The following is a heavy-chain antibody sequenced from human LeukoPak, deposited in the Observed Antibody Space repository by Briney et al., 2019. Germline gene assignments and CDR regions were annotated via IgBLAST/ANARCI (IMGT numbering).Heavy chain of an antibody. Sequence: SESLSLTCAVYGGSFSDYYWSWIRQPPGKGLEWIGEINHSRSSSYNPSLKSRVTMSLDTSKNQFSLTLTSVTAADTAVYYCTRAGFALSPHRGTPFDYWGQGTLVTVSS. J-gene: IGHJ4*02. CDR2: INHSRSS. CDR1: GGSFSDYY. CDR3: TRAGFALSPHRGTPFDY. V-gene: IGHV4-34*01. D-gene: IGHD1-1*01.